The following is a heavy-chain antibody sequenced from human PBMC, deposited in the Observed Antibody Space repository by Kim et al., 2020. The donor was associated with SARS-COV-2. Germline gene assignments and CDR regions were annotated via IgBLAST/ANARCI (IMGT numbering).Heavy chain of an antibody. J-gene: IGHJ5*02. CDR2: IKRNSDGGTT. CDR3: TTDQGQSSSLWCEP. D-gene: IGHD6-13*01. Sequence: GGSLRLSCAASGFTFSNAWMTWVRQAPGKGLEWVGRIKRNSDGGTTDYAAPVKGRFSISRDDSKNTVFLQMDSLKTEDTAVYYCTTDQGQSSSLWCEPWGQGTQVTVSS. CDR1: GFTFSNAW. V-gene: IGHV3-15*01.